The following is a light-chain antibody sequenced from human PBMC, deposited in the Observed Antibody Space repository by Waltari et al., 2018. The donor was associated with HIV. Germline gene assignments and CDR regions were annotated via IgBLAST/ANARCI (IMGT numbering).Light chain of an antibody. J-gene: IGLJ2*01. CDR1: TGAVTSDHY. V-gene: IGLV7-46*01. CDR2: DTS. CDR3: LLSYGGARV. Sequence: QAVVTQEPSLTVSPGGTVTLTCDSSTGAVTSDHYPYWFQRTPGQAPRTLIYDTSNKHSWTPARCSGSLLGGKAALTRSGAQPEDEAEYYCLLSYGGARVFGGGTKLTVL.